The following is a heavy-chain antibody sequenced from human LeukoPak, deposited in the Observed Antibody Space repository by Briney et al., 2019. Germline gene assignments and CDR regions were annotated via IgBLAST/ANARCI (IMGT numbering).Heavy chain of an antibody. CDR1: GFTFSNYG. CDR3: ARDLYGDYLGDMY. D-gene: IGHD4-17*01. CDR2: IWYDGSKK. Sequence: GGSLRLSCAASGFTFSNYGMHWVRQAPGKGLEWVAVIWYDGSKKYYTDSVKGRFTISRDNSKNTLCLQMNSLRAEDTAVYYCARDLYGDYLGDMYWGQGTLVTVSS. J-gene: IGHJ4*02. V-gene: IGHV3-33*01.